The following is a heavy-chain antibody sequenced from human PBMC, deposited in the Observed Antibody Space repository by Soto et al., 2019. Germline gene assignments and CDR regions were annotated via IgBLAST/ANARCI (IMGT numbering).Heavy chain of an antibody. V-gene: IGHV4-34*01. CDR2: INHSGST. D-gene: IGHD6-13*01. Sequence: QVQLQQWGAGLLKPSETLSLTCAVYGGSFSGYYWSWIRQPPGKGLEWIGEINHSGSTNYNPSLKNRVTISVDTSKTQFSLKLSSVTAAHTAVYYCARARGIAAAGTIGDFDYWGQGTLVTVSS. CDR1: GGSFSGYY. J-gene: IGHJ4*02. CDR3: ARARGIAAAGTIGDFDY.